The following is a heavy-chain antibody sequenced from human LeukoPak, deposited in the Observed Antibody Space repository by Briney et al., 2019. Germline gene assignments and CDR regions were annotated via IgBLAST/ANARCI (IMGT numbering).Heavy chain of an antibody. V-gene: IGHV3-21*01. D-gene: IGHD1-26*01. CDR1: GFTFSSYS. CDR2: ISSSSSYI. Sequence: PGASLGLSCAASGFTFSSYSMNWVRQAPGKGLEWVSSISSSSSYIYYADSVKGRFTISRDNAKNSLYLQMNSLRAEDTAVYYCARVAVGAIDYWGQGTLVTVSS. CDR3: ARVAVGAIDY. J-gene: IGHJ4*02.